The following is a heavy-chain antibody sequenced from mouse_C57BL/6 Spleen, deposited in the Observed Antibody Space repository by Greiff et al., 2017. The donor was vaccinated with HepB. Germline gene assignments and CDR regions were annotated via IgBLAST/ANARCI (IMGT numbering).Heavy chain of an antibody. CDR3: AREGGNYLYYFDY. J-gene: IGHJ2*01. V-gene: IGHV1-54*01. D-gene: IGHD2-1*01. Sequence: QVHVKQSGAELVRPGTSVKVSCKASGYAFTNYLIEWVKQRPGQGLEWIGVINPGSGGTNYNEKFKGKATLTADKSSSTAYMQLSSLTSEDSAVYFCAREGGNYLYYFDYWGQGTTLTVSS. CDR2: INPGSGGT. CDR1: GYAFTNYL.